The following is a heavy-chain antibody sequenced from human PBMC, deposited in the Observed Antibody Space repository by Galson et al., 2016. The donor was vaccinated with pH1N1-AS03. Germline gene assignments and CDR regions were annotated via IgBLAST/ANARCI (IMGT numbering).Heavy chain of an antibody. D-gene: IGHD2/OR15-2a*01. J-gene: IGHJ4*02. V-gene: IGHV1-18*01. Sequence: SVKVSCKASGYTFNNYAITWLRQAPGQGLEWMGWISGYNGKTNYAQKLQGRITITTDTSTTTAYMELTSLGSDDTAMYYCAREPNIVETRWVDNWGLGTLVTVSS. CDR1: GYTFNNYA. CDR3: AREPNIVETRWVDN. CDR2: ISGYNGKT.